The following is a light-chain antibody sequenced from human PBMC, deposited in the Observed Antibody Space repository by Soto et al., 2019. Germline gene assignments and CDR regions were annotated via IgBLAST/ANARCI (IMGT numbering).Light chain of an antibody. CDR1: QEVSTW. Sequence: DIQMTQSPTTLSASVGDRVTITCRASQEVSTWLAWYQQKPGKAPKLLIYKGSTLESGFPFRFSGSGSGTEFTLTISNLQPDDFSTYYCHQYKTYSFGQGTKVDIK. CDR3: HQYKTYS. V-gene: IGKV1-5*03. CDR2: KGS. J-gene: IGKJ2*01.